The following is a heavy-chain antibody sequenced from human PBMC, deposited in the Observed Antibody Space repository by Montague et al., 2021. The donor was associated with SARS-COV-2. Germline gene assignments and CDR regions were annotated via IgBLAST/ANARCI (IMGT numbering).Heavy chain of an antibody. CDR1: GFTFSSYA. Sequence: SLRLSCAASGFTFSSYAMHWVRQAPGKGLEWVAVISYYGSNKYYADSVKGRFTISRDNSKNTLYLQMNSLRAEDTAVYYCARDWVLLWFGELSNDAFDIWGKGTMVTVSS. CDR2: ISYYGSNK. V-gene: IGHV3-30-3*01. CDR3: ARDWVLLWFGELSNDAFDI. J-gene: IGHJ3*02. D-gene: IGHD3-10*01.